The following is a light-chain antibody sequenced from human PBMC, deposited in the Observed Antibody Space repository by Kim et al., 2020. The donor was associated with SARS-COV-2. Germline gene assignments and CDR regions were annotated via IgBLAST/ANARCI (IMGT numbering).Light chain of an antibody. V-gene: IGKV1-9*01. Sequence: SAALGDRVTLTCRASQGISCFLAWFQQKPGKAPEHLIYAASTLQSGVPSRFSGSGSGTEYSLTITGLQPEDFATYFCQQFQSYPYTFGQGTKLEI. J-gene: IGKJ2*01. CDR2: AAS. CDR3: QQFQSYPYT. CDR1: QGISCF.